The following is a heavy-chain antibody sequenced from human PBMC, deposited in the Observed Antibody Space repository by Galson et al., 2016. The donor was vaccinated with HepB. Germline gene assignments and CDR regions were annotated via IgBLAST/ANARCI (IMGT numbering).Heavy chain of an antibody. D-gene: IGHD5-12*01. CDR3: TRENSGYDY. CDR1: GFTFRSYG. Sequence: SLRLSCAASGFTFRSYGMNWVRQAPGKGLEWISGISGSGDNTYYADSVKGRFTISRDNLKNTLFLQMNSLRVEDTALYYCTRENSGYDYWGQGTVISAST. V-gene: IGHV3-23*01. J-gene: IGHJ4*02. CDR2: ISGSGDNT.